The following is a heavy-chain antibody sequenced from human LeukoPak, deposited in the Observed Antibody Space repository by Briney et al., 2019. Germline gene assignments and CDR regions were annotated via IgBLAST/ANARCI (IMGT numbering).Heavy chain of an antibody. CDR3: ARVHYYDSSDYYDTSCFDY. CDR2: IYYTGST. D-gene: IGHD3-22*01. V-gene: IGHV4-39*07. J-gene: IGHJ4*02. CDR1: GGSISSSSYY. Sequence: SETLSLTCTVSGGSISSSSYYWGWIRQPPGKGLEWIGSIYYTGSTYYNPSLKSRVTISLDMSKNHFSLKLSSVTAADTAVYYCARVHYYDSSDYYDTSCFDYWGQGTLVTVSS.